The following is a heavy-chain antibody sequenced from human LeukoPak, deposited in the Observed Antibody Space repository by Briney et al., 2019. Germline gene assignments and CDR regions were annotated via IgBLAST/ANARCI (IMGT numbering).Heavy chain of an antibody. J-gene: IGHJ4*02. Sequence: GGSLRLSCAASGVTLSNYDMHWVRQRPGKGLEWVSIIGTAGDTYYADSVKGRFTISRDNSKNTLFLQMNSLRAEDTAVYYCAKVPPRDDSSGYYDYWGQGTLVTVSS. CDR2: IGTAGDT. V-gene: IGHV3-13*01. D-gene: IGHD3-22*01. CDR3: AKVPPRDDSSGYYDY. CDR1: GVTLSNYD.